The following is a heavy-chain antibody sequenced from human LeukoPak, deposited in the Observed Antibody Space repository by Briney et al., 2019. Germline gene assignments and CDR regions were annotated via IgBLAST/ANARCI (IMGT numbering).Heavy chain of an antibody. Sequence: GGSLRLSCAASGFTFSSYWMSWVRQAPGKGLEWVANIKQDGSEKYYVDSVKGRFTISRDNAKNSLYLQMNSLRAEDTAVYYCARGVKVRGVNYYGMDVWGQGTTVTVSS. D-gene: IGHD3-10*01. J-gene: IGHJ6*02. CDR3: ARGVKVRGVNYYGMDV. V-gene: IGHV3-7*01. CDR1: GFTFSSYW. CDR2: IKQDGSEK.